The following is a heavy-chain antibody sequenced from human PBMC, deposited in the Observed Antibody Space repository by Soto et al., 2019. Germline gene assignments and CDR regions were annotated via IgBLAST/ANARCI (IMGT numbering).Heavy chain of an antibody. Sequence: GGSLRLSCAASGFTFSSYAMHWVRQAPGKGLEWVAVISYDGSNKYYADSVKGRFTISRDNSKNTLYLQMNSLRAEDTDVYYCARDYSSSANDAFDIWGQGTMVTVSS. D-gene: IGHD6-6*01. CDR2: ISYDGSNK. J-gene: IGHJ3*02. V-gene: IGHV3-30-3*01. CDR1: GFTFSSYA. CDR3: ARDYSSSANDAFDI.